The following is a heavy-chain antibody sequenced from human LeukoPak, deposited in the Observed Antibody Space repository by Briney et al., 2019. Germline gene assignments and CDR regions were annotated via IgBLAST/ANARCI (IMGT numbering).Heavy chain of an antibody. Sequence: GASLRLSCEASGFNFRTYGMSWVRQAPGKGLEWVSFISGFGGATDYADSVKGRFTISRDNSKNIVYLQMNSLRAEDTAVYYCAKDSISVSGNYLLGGTFDFWGQGTLVAVSS. D-gene: IGHD3-22*01. V-gene: IGHV3-23*01. J-gene: IGHJ4*02. CDR1: GFNFRTYG. CDR3: AKDSISVSGNYLLGGTFDF. CDR2: ISGFGGAT.